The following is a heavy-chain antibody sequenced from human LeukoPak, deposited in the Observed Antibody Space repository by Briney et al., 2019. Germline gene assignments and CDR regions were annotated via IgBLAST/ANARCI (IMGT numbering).Heavy chain of an antibody. Sequence: GESLKISCKGSGYSFKSYWIGWVRQVPGKGLEWTGIIYPGDSETRHSPSFQGQVTISADKSISTAYLQWSSLKASDTAVYYCARRSGYNYYFDYWGQGTLVTVSS. V-gene: IGHV5-51*01. CDR3: ARRSGYNYYFDY. D-gene: IGHD5-24*01. CDR2: IYPGDSET. J-gene: IGHJ4*02. CDR1: GYSFKSYW.